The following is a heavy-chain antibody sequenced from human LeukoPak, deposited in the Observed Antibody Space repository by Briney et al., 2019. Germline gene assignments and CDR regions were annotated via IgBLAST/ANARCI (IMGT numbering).Heavy chain of an antibody. V-gene: IGHV3-30*04. Sequence: AGRSLRLSCAASGFTFSNYAMHWVRQAPGKGLEWVALISYDGSVEKNAASVKGRFTISRDNSKNTLYLQMNRLRKEDTGVYYCARALGSSWDSSLDSWGQGTLVPVSS. D-gene: IGHD6-13*01. J-gene: IGHJ4*02. CDR1: GFTFSNYA. CDR3: ARALGSSWDSSLDS. CDR2: ISYDGSVE.